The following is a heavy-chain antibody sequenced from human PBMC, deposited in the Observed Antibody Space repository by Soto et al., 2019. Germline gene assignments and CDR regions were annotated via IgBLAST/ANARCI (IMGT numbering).Heavy chain of an antibody. D-gene: IGHD6-13*01. J-gene: IGHJ4*02. V-gene: IGHV3-23*01. Sequence: PGGSLRLSCAASGFTFSSYAMSWVRQAPGKGLEWVSAISGSGGSTYYADSVKGRFTISRDNSKNTLYLQMNSLRAEDTAVYYCAKKINRAAAGIDHLFFDYWGQGTLVTVSS. CDR2: ISGSGGST. CDR1: GFTFSSYA. CDR3: AKKINRAAAGIDHLFFDY.